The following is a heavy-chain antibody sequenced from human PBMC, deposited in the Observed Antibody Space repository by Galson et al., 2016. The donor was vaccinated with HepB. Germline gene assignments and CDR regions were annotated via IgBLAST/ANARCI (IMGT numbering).Heavy chain of an antibody. D-gene: IGHD2-21*01. CDR1: GFTFSKYG. CDR3: ARDKGFETDCYLNLYFDL. CDR2: IWYDGSNK. J-gene: IGHJ2*01. Sequence: LRLSCAASGFTFSKYGIHWVRQAPGKGLEWVALIWYDGSNKFYADSVKDRSTISRDNSKDTVYLQLNSPRAEDTALYYCARDKGFETDCYLNLYFDLWLRGTLVTVSS. V-gene: IGHV3-33*01.